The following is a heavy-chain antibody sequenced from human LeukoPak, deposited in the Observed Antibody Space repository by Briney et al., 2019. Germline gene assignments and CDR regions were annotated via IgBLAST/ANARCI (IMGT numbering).Heavy chain of an antibody. CDR3: AISPRLGRPRFDY. J-gene: IGHJ4*02. CDR2: ISSSSSYI. Sequence: PGGSLRLSCAASGFTFSSYSMNWVRQAPGKGLEWVSSISSSSSYIYYADSVKGRFTISRDNAKNSLYLQMNSLRAEDTAVYYCAISPRLGRPRFDYWGQGTLVTVSS. V-gene: IGHV3-21*01. D-gene: IGHD3-22*01. CDR1: GFTFSSYS.